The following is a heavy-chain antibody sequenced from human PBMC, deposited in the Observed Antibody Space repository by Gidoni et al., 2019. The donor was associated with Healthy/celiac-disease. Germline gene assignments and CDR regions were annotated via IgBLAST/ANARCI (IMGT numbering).Heavy chain of an antibody. Sequence: QAQLQESGPGLVKPSETLSPTCTVSGGSVSSGSYYWSWIRQPPGKGLEWSGYIHYSGSTNYNPSLKSRVTISVDTSKNQCSLKLSSVTAADTAVYYCAGDRVLRFLESQNWFDPWGQGTLVTVSS. CDR1: GGSVSSGSYY. CDR3: AGDRVLRFLESQNWFDP. V-gene: IGHV4-61*01. J-gene: IGHJ5*02. D-gene: IGHD3-3*01. CDR2: IHYSGST.